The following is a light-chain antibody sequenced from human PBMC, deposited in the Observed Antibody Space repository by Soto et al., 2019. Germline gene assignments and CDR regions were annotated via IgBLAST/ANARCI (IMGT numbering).Light chain of an antibody. CDR1: QSLLHSSDNRNY. J-gene: IGKJ1*01. Sequence: VMAQFPETLAVSVRERATIKCRSSQSLLHSSDNRNYLTWYQQKPGQPPKLLIYWASTRQSGVPDRFSGSGSGTDFTLTINSLQDEDVAVYYCQQYYSTPWTFGQGTKVDIK. CDR3: QQYYSTPWT. CDR2: WAS. V-gene: IGKV4-1*01.